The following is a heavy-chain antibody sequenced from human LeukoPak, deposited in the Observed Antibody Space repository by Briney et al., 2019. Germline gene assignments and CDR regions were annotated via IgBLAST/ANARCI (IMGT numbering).Heavy chain of an antibody. Sequence: GSLRLSCAASGFTFSSYGMHWVRQAPGKGLEWVAVISYDGSNKYYADSVKGRFTISRDDSKNTLYLQLNSLRAEDTAVYYCARRNNYCGDYWGQGTLVTVSS. CDR2: ISYDGSNK. J-gene: IGHJ4*02. CDR1: GFTFSSYG. D-gene: IGHD4-11*01. CDR3: ARRNNYCGDY. V-gene: IGHV3-30*03.